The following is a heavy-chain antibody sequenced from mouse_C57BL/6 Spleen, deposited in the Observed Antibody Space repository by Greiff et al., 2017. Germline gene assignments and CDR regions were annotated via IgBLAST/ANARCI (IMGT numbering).Heavy chain of an antibody. D-gene: IGHD1-1*01. V-gene: IGHV5-9*01. Sequence: EVQVVESGGGLVKPGGSLKLSCAASGFTFSSYTMSWVRQTPEKRLEWVATISGGGGNTYYPDSVKGRFTISRDNAKNTLYLQMSSLRSEDTALYYCAREVYYGSSPYYFDYWGQGTTLTVSS. CDR2: ISGGGGNT. CDR1: GFTFSSYT. J-gene: IGHJ2*01. CDR3: AREVYYGSSPYYFDY.